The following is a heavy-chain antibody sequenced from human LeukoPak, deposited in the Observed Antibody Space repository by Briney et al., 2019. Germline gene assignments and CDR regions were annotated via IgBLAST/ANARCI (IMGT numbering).Heavy chain of an antibody. J-gene: IGHJ6*03. CDR3: AREVGVPYYDILTGYSQGENYYYMDV. CDR2: INPNSGGT. V-gene: IGHV1-2*06. Sequence: ASVKVSCKASGYTFTGYYMHWVRQAPGQGLEWMGRINPNSGGTNYAQKFQGRVTMTRDTSKNQFSLKLSSVTAADTAVYYCAREVGVPYYDILTGYSQGENYYYMDVWGKGTTVTVSS. CDR1: GYTFTGYY. D-gene: IGHD3-9*01.